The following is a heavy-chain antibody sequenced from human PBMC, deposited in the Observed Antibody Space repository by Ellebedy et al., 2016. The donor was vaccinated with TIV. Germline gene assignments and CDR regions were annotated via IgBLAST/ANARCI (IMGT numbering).Heavy chain of an antibody. J-gene: IGHJ4*02. D-gene: IGHD3-16*01. CDR1: GLTFSSHA. CDR3: VKAWGD. Sequence: PGGSLRLSCAASGLTFSSHAMSWVRQAPGKGLDYISAIVSNGDSTYYANSVKGRFIISRDNSKNTLYLQMSSLRPEDTAVYYCVKAWGDWGQGTLVTVSS. V-gene: IGHV3-64D*06. CDR2: IVSNGDST.